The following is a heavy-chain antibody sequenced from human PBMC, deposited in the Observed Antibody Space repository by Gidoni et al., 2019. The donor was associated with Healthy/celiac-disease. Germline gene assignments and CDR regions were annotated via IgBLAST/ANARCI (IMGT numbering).Heavy chain of an antibody. CDR1: GFTFSSHR. CDR3: ARELVVGATFADY. CDR2: ISSSSSTI. D-gene: IGHD1-26*01. J-gene: IGHJ4*02. Sequence: EVQLVESGGGLVQPGGSLRLSCAASGFTFSSHRMNWVRQAPGKGLEWVSYISSSSSTIYYADSVKGRFTISRDNAKNSLYLQMNSLRDEDTAVYYCARELVVGATFADYWGQGTLVTVSS. V-gene: IGHV3-48*02.